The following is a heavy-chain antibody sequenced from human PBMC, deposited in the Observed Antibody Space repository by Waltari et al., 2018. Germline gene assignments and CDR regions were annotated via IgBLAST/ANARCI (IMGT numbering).Heavy chain of an antibody. J-gene: IGHJ1*01. V-gene: IGHV3-23*04. CDR3: AKDEGYAGKDGDLRH. Sequence: EVQLVESGGDLVQPGESLRLSCGLFGFLFCNYAVGCVRQAPGKGLEWGSGISGEGENSYYADSVKGRFTISRDKSRNILYLQMNRLRADDTGVYYCAKDEGYAGKDGDLRHWGQGSLVSVSS. D-gene: IGHD2-2*01. CDR2: ISGEGENS. CDR1: GFLFCNYA.